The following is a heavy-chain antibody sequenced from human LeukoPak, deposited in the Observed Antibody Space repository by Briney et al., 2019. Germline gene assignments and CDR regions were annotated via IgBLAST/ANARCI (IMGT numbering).Heavy chain of an antibody. J-gene: IGHJ4*02. V-gene: IGHV4-38-2*01. CDR1: GYSIGSGYY. D-gene: IGHD6-6*01. Sequence: PSETLSLTCAVSGYSIGSGYYWGWIRQPPGKGLEWIGNIYHSGSTYYNPSLKSRVTISVDTSKNQFSLKLNSVTAADTAVYYCARYGYSSSAGDYWGQGTLVTVSS. CDR2: IYHSGST. CDR3: ARYGYSSSAGDY.